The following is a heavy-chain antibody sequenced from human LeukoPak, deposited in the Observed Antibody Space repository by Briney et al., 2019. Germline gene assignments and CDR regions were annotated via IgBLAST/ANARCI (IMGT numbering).Heavy chain of an antibody. D-gene: IGHD1-14*01. Sequence: GGSLRLSCVASGITFSSFGMHWVRQAPGKGLERVAFIWYDGSNEYYADSVKGRFTISRDNSKNTLYLQMNSLRAEDTAVYYCARDSPLTAGPFDPWGQGTLVTVSP. CDR2: IWYDGSNE. CDR1: GITFSSFG. J-gene: IGHJ5*02. V-gene: IGHV3-33*01. CDR3: ARDSPLTAGPFDP.